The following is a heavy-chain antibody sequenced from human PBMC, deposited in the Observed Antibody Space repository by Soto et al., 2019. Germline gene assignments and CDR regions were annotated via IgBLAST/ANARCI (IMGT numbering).Heavy chain of an antibody. V-gene: IGHV1-2*02. D-gene: IGHD2-21*01. CDR2: INPNSGGT. J-gene: IGHJ4*02. Sequence: VKVSCKASGYTFTGSYMHWVRQAPGQGLEWMGWINPNSGGTNYAQKFQGRVTMTRDTSISTAYMELSRLRSDDTAVYYCARARDWAPPFDYWGQGTLVTVSS. CDR1: GYTFTGSY. CDR3: ARARDWAPPFDY.